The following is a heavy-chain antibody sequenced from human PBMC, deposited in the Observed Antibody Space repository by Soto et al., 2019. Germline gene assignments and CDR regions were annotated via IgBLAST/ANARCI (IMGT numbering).Heavy chain of an antibody. J-gene: IGHJ5*02. Sequence: KTSETLSLTCAVSGYSISSGYYWGWMRQPPGKGLEWIGTIYHSGTTYYSPPLKSRVTISLDTSKNQFSLKLSSVTAADTAVYFCARSLYSSSWYAGSWGQGALVTVSS. D-gene: IGHD6-13*01. V-gene: IGHV4-38-2*01. CDR3: ARSLYSSSWYAGS. CDR1: GYSISSGYY. CDR2: IYHSGTT.